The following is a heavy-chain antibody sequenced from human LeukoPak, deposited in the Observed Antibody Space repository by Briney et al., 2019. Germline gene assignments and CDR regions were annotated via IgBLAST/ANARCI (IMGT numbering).Heavy chain of an antibody. Sequence: SETLSLTCAVSGGSISSGSYSWSWIRQPPGKGLEWIGYIYHSGSTYYIPSLKSRVTISVDRSKNQFSLKLSSVTAADTAVYYCARSVDTGNPGFDYWGQGTLVTVSS. D-gene: IGHD5-18*01. CDR3: ARSVDTGNPGFDY. J-gene: IGHJ4*02. CDR1: GGSISSGSYS. CDR2: IYHSGST. V-gene: IGHV4-30-2*01.